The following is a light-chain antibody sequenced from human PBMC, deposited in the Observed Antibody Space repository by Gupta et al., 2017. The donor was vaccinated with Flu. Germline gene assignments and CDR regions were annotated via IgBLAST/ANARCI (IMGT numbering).Light chain of an antibody. Sequence: LSWLQQRPGQPPRLLIYKISNRFSGVPARFSGSRAGTDFILKISRVEAEDVGVSYCMQATQFPQGTFGQGTKLEIK. CDR2: KIS. V-gene: IGKV2-24*01. CDR3: MQATQFPQGT. J-gene: IGKJ2*01.